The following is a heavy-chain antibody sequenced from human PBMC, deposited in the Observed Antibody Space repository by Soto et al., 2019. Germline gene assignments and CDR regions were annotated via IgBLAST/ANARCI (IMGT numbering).Heavy chain of an antibody. D-gene: IGHD2-8*02. V-gene: IGHV2-5*02. J-gene: IGHJ6*02. CDR2: IYWDDDK. CDR1: GFSLSTSGVG. Sequence: SGPTLVNPTQTLTLTCTFSGFSLSTSGVGVGWIRQPPGKALEWLALIYWDDDKRYSPSLKSRLTITKDTSKNQVVLTMTNMDPVDTATYYCARIHITGDGHRVYGMDVWGQGTTVTVSS. CDR3: ARIHITGDGHRVYGMDV.